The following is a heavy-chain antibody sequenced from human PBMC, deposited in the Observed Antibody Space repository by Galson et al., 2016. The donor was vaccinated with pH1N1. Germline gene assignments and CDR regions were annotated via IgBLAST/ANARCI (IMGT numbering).Heavy chain of an antibody. CDR3: AKEGRWYGGNWFDP. CDR1: GFAFNYFA. V-gene: IGHV3-23*01. D-gene: IGHD3-10*01. J-gene: IGHJ5*02. CDR2: INGRGSST. Sequence: SLRLSCAASGFAFNYFAMTWVRQAPGKGLVWVSSINGRGSSTYYADSVKGRFTISRDNSSSTLYLQLSALTVDDTAVNSCAKEGRWYGGNWFDPWGQGTLVTVSS.